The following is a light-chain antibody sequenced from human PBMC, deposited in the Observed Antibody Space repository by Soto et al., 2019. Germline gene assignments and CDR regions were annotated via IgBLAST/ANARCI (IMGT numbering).Light chain of an antibody. V-gene: IGKV1-9*01. J-gene: IGKJ4*01. CDR1: QSISTW. CDR3: QQLNNYPLT. CDR2: SAS. Sequence: DIQMTQSPSTLSATIGDRVTITCRASQSISTWLAWYQQKPGKAPKLLIYSASTLQSGVPSRFSGSGSAAEFSLTISSLQPEDFAAYFCQQLNNYPLTLGGGTKVDIK.